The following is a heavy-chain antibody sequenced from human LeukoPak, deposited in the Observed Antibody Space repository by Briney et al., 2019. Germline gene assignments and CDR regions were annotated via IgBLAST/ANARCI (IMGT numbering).Heavy chain of an antibody. V-gene: IGHV3-7*01. CDR2: IKQDGREK. J-gene: IGHJ4*02. CDR1: GFTSSRYW. Sequence: GGSLRLSCAASGFTSSRYWMSWVRQAPGKGLECVANIKQDGREKYYVDYVKGRYTISRDNAKNSLYLQMNSLRAEETAVYYCARDRGSSGWYEFDYWGQGTLVTVSS. CDR3: ARDRGSSGWYEFDY. D-gene: IGHD6-19*01.